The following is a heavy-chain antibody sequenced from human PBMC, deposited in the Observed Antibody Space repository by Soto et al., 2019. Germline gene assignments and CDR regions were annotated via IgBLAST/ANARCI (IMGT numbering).Heavy chain of an antibody. CDR2: IYYSGST. CDR1: GGSISSYY. V-gene: IGHV4-59*01. D-gene: IGHD3-10*01. Sequence: SETLSLTCTVSGGSISSYYWSWIRQPPGKGLEWIGYIYYSGSTNYNPSLKSRVTISVDTSKNQFSLKLSSVTAADTAVYYCARDGEIPGHYFDYWGQGTLVTVSS. CDR3: ARDGEIPGHYFDY. J-gene: IGHJ4*02.